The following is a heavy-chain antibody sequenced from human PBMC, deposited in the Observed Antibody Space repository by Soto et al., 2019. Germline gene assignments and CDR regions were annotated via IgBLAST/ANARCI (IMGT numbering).Heavy chain of an antibody. CDR2: IHDTGNT. Sequence: PSETLSLTCSVSGGSISNSDCYWGWIRQPPGKGLEWIGSIHDTGNTYYNPSLKSRVTISVDTSKNQFSLKLDSVTAADTAVYFCERHSIWLLLSDYWGQGSLVTVSS. J-gene: IGHJ4*02. V-gene: IGHV4-39*01. CDR3: ERHSIWLLLSDY. CDR1: GGSISNSDCY. D-gene: IGHD3-22*01.